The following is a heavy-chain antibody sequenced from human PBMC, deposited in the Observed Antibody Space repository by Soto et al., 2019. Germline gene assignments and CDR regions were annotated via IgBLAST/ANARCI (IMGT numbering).Heavy chain of an antibody. CDR1: GDSVSSRGYF. V-gene: IGHV4-39*07. D-gene: IGHD2-8*02. J-gene: IGHJ4*02. CDR2: IYHSGNT. Sequence: PSETLSLTCTVSGDSVSSRGYFWAWLRQPPGKRLEWIGSIYHSGNTHYNPSLKSRVTISVDTSKNQFSLKLTSVTAADTAVYYCARDKITGLFDYWGQGTLVTVSS. CDR3: ARDKITGLFDY.